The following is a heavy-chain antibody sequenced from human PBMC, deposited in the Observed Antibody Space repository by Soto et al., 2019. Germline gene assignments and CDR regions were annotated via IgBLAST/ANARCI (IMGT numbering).Heavy chain of an antibody. D-gene: IGHD3-10*01. CDR3: AKGVGSGSYYPFDP. CDR1: GFTFSSYA. Sequence: GGSLRLSCSASGFTFSSYAMHWVRQAPGKGLEYVSAISSNGGSTYYADSVKGRFTISRDNSKNTLYLQMNSLRAEDTAVYYCAKGVGSGSYYPFDPWGQGTLVTVSS. J-gene: IGHJ5*02. CDR2: ISSNGGST. V-gene: IGHV3-64*04.